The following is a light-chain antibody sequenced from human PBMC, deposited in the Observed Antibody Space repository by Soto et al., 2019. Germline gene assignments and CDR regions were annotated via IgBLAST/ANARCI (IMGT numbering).Light chain of an antibody. CDR3: QQYNSWPPIT. CDR2: DAS. CDR1: QSVTNNY. V-gene: IGKV3D-20*01. Sequence: EIVLTQSPATLSLSPAERATLSCGASQSVTNNYLAWYQQKPGLAPRLIIYDASYRANGIPDRFSGSGSGTDLTLTISRLEPEDFVVYYCQQYNSWPPITFGQGTRLEIK. J-gene: IGKJ5*01.